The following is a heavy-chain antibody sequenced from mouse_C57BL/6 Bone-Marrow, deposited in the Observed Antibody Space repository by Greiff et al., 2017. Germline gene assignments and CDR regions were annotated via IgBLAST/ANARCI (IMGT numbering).Heavy chain of an antibody. J-gene: IGHJ4*01. V-gene: IGHV5-15*01. CDR2: ISNLAYSI. Sequence: EVKLMESGGGLVQPGGSLKLSCAASGFTFSDYGMAWVRQAPRKGPEWVAFISNLAYSIYYADTVTGRFTISRENATNTLYLEMSSLRAEDTAMYYCARRGQLRPLYYAMDYWGQGTSVTVSS. D-gene: IGHD3-2*02. CDR1: GFTFSDYG. CDR3: ARRGQLRPLYYAMDY.